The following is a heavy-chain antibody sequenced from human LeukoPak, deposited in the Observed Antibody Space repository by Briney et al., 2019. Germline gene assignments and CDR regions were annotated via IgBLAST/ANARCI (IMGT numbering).Heavy chain of an antibody. Sequence: EGSLRLSCAASGFTFSSYAMHWVRQAPGKGLEWVAVISYDGSNKYYADSVKGRFTISRDNSKNTLYLQMNSLRAEDTAVYYCARVDLVMVRGVIIEYYFDYWGQGTLVTVSS. D-gene: IGHD3-10*01. CDR1: GFTFSSYA. J-gene: IGHJ4*02. CDR3: ARVDLVMVRGVIIEYYFDY. V-gene: IGHV3-30-3*01. CDR2: ISYDGSNK.